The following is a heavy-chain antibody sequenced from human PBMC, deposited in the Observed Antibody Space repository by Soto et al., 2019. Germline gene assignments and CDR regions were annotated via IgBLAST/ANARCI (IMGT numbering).Heavy chain of an antibody. CDR1: GGSISSSSYY. Sequence: PSETLXLTCTVSGGSISSSSYYWGWIRQPPGKGLEWIGSIYYSGSTYYNPSLKSRVTISVDTSKNQFSLKLSSVTAADTAVYYCARISAAGTRYYYYYGMDVWGQGTTVTVSS. CDR2: IYYSGST. CDR3: ARISAAGTRYYYYYGMDV. J-gene: IGHJ6*02. V-gene: IGHV4-39*01. D-gene: IGHD6-13*01.